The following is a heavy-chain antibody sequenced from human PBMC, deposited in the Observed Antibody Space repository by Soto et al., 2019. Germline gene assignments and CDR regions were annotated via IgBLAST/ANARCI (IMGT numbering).Heavy chain of an antibody. CDR2: MYYTGST. CDR1: GDSVTSHY. CDR3: AREKKLLYTIDY. J-gene: IGHJ4*02. V-gene: IGHV4-59*02. D-gene: IGHD3-10*01. Sequence: SETLSLTCSFSGDSVTSHYLTWIRQPPEKGLEWIGYMYYTGSTYYNPSLKSRLTISVDTAKNQFTLKLSSVTVADTAVYYCAREKKLLYTIDYWGQGTLVTVSS.